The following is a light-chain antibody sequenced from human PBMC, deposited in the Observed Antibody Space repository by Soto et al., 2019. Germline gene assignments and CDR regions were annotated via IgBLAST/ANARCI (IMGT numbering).Light chain of an antibody. Sequence: EIVLTQSPGTLSLSPGERATLSCRASQSVFSNYLAWYQQKPGQAPRVLIHDASTRATGIPDRFGGSGSGTDFTLTISRLEPEDFAVYYCQQYGNSPRVTFGQGTRLEIK. CDR2: DAS. CDR3: QQYGNSPRVT. J-gene: IGKJ5*01. CDR1: QSVFSNY. V-gene: IGKV3-20*01.